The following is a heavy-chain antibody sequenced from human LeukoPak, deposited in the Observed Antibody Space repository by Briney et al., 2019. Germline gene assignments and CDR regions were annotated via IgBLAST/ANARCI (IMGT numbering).Heavy chain of an antibody. Sequence: SETLSLTCTVSGGSISSYYWSWIRQPPGKGLEWIGYIYYSGSTNYNPSLKSRVTMSVDTSKNQFSLKLSSVTAADTALYYCARVHLYTSSWYGIDYWGQGTLVTVSS. D-gene: IGHD6-13*01. CDR3: ARVHLYTSSWYGIDY. V-gene: IGHV4-59*01. CDR2: IYYSGST. J-gene: IGHJ4*02. CDR1: GGSISSYY.